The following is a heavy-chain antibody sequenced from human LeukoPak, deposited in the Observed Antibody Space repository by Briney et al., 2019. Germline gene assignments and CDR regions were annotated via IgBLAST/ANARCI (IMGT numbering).Heavy chain of an antibody. CDR2: IIPILGIA. D-gene: IGHD6-6*01. J-gene: IGHJ6*03. V-gene: IGHV1-69*04. CDR3: ARARKALLDYYYMDV. Sequence: ASVKVSCKASGGTFSSYAISWVRQAPRQGLEWMGRIIPILGIANYAQKFQGRVTITADKSTSTAYMELSSLRSEDTAVYYCARARKALLDYYYMDVWGKGTTVTVSS. CDR1: GGTFSSYA.